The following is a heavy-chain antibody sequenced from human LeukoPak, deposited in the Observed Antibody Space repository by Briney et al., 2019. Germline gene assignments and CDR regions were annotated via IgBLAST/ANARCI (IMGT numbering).Heavy chain of an antibody. CDR3: ARDGRLDAFDI. Sequence: SETLSLTCTVSGGSISSSSYYWGWIRQPPGKGLEWIGSIYYSGSTYYNPSLKSRVTISVDTSKNQFSLKLSSVTAADRAVYYCARDGRLDAFDIWGQGTMVTVSS. V-gene: IGHV4-39*07. CDR1: GGSISSSSYY. J-gene: IGHJ3*02. D-gene: IGHD1-26*01. CDR2: IYYSGST.